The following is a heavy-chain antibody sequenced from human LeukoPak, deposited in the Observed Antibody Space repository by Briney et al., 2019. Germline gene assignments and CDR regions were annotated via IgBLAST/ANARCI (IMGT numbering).Heavy chain of an antibody. Sequence: SVKVSCKASGGTFSSYAISWVRQAPGQGLEWMGRIIPILGIANYAQKFQGRVTITADKSTSTAYMELSSLRSEDTAVYYCARASRSMVRGVISRSNCFDYWGQGTLVTVSS. V-gene: IGHV1-69*04. CDR1: GGTFSSYA. CDR2: IIPILGIA. CDR3: ARASRSMVRGVISRSNCFDY. D-gene: IGHD3-10*01. J-gene: IGHJ4*02.